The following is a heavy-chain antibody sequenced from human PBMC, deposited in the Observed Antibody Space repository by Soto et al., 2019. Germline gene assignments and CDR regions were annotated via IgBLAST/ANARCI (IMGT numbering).Heavy chain of an antibody. J-gene: IGHJ4*02. D-gene: IGHD2-15*01. Sequence: PSETLSLTCSVHRDCLSGYFWTWMRNPPGKGLEWIAEITEGGTTNYSPSLKSRVSIAVDSSKRQFFQTHSSVSAADTAMYYCARGADPMRSPAFDYCRRGSMVAVSS. V-gene: IGHV4-34*01. CDR3: ARGADPMRSPAFDY. CDR2: ITEGGTT. CDR1: RDCLSGYF.